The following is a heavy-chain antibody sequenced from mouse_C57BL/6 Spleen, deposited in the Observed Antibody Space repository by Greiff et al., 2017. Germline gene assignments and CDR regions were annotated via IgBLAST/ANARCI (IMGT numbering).Heavy chain of an antibody. J-gene: IGHJ2*01. CDR1: GYTFTSYW. D-gene: IGHD1-2*01. V-gene: IGHV1-52*01. Sequence: QVQLQQPGAELVRPGSSVKLSCKASGYTFTSYWMHWVKQRPIQGLEWIGNIDPSDSETHYNQKFKDKATLTVDKSSSTAYMQLSSLTSEDSAVYYCARVGDYYGFYFDYWGQGTTLTVSS. CDR3: ARVGDYYGFYFDY. CDR2: IDPSDSET.